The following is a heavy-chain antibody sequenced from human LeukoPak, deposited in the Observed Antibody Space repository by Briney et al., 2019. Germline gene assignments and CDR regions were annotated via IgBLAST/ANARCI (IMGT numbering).Heavy chain of an antibody. CDR2: ISAYNGNT. Sequence: GASVKVSCKASGYTFTSYGISWVRQAPGQGLEWMGWISAYNGNTNYAQKLQGRVTMTTDTSTSTAYMELRSLRSDDTAVYYCARAANYYGSGSYYREYYYYYMDVWGKGTTVTVSS. CDR1: GYTFTSYG. D-gene: IGHD3-10*01. V-gene: IGHV1-18*01. J-gene: IGHJ6*03. CDR3: ARAANYYGSGSYYREYYYYYMDV.